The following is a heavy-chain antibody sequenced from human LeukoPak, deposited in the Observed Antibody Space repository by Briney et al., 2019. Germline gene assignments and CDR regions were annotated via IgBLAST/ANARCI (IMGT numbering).Heavy chain of an antibody. J-gene: IGHJ4*02. D-gene: IGHD3-3*01. CDR3: ARGESGYYGPLGY. CDR1: GGSISSYY. CDR2: IYYSGST. Sequence: PSETLSLTCTVSGGSISSYYWSWIRQPPGKGLEWIGYIYYSGSTNYNPSLKSRVTISVDTSKNQFSLKLSSVTAADTAVYYCARGESGYYGPLGYWGQGTLVTVSS. V-gene: IGHV4-59*01.